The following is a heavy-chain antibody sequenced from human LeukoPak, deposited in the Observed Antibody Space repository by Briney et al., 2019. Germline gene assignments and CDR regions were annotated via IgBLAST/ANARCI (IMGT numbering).Heavy chain of an antibody. CDR3: AKDRGKQLVLDY. V-gene: IGHV3-33*06. CDR2: IWYDGSNK. J-gene: IGHJ4*02. Sequence: GGSLRLSCAASGFTFSSYGMHWVRQAPGKGLEWVAVIWYDGSNKYYADSVKGRFTISRDNSKNTLYLQINSLRAEDTAVYYCAKDRGKQLVLDYWGQGTLVTVSS. CDR1: GFTFSSYG. D-gene: IGHD6-13*01.